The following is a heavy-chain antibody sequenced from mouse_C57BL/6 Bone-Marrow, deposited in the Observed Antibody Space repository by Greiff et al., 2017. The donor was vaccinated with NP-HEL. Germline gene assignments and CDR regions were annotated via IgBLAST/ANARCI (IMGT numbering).Heavy chain of an antibody. CDR3: ARKQGELSYYYAMDY. CDR2: IWSGGST. CDR1: GFSLTSYG. D-gene: IGHD1-3*01. Sequence: VKLVESGPGLVQPSQSLSITCTVSGFSLTSYGVHWVRQSPGKGLEWLGVIWSGGSTDYNAAFISRLSISKDNSKSQVFFKMNSLQADDTAIYYCARKQGELSYYYAMDYWGQGTSVTVSS. J-gene: IGHJ4*01. V-gene: IGHV2-2*01.